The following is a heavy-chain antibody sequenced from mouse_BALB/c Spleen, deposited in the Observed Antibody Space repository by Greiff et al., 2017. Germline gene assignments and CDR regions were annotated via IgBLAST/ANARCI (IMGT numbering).Heavy chain of an antibody. D-gene: IGHD2-14*01. CDR3: ARGRYDGPYAMDY. CDR1: GFTFSSFG. J-gene: IGHJ4*01. V-gene: IGHV5-17*02. Sequence: EVQLVESGGGLVQPGGSRKLSCAASGFTFSSFGMHWVRQAPEKGLEWVAYISSGSSTIYYADTVKGRFTISRDNPKNTLFLQMTSLRSEDTAMYYCARGRYDGPYAMDYWGQGTSVTVSS. CDR2: ISSGSSTI.